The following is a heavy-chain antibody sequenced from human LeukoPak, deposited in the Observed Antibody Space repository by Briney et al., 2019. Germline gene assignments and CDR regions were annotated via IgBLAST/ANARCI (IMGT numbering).Heavy chain of an antibody. CDR3: AADSEVVPADY. V-gene: IGHV1-58*01. CDR1: GFTFTISA. CDR2: LFVGSGNT. D-gene: IGHD2-2*01. Sequence: AASVKVSCKASGFTFTISAVQWVRQARGQRLEWIGWLFVGSGNTNYAQKCQERVTITRDISTSTAYMELSSLRSEDTAVYYCAADSEVVPADYWGQGSLVTVSS. J-gene: IGHJ4*02.